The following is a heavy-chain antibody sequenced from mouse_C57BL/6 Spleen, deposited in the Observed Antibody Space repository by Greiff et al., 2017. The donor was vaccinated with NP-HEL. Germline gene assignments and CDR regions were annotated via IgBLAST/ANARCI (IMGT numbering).Heavy chain of an antibody. D-gene: IGHD2-10*01. Sequence: QVQLQQSGAELVMPGASVKLSCKASGYTFTSYWMHWVKQRPGQGLEWIGEIDPSDSYTNYNQKFKGKSTLTVDKSSSTAYMQLSSLTSEDSAVYYCATKSFYGNYIDYWGQGTTLTVSS. V-gene: IGHV1-69*01. J-gene: IGHJ2*01. CDR3: ATKSFYGNYIDY. CDR1: GYTFTSYW. CDR2: IDPSDSYT.